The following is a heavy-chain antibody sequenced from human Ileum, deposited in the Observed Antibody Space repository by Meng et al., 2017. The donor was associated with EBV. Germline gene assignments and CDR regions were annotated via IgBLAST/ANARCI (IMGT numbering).Heavy chain of an antibody. J-gene: IGHJ5*02. CDR2: ISCYNGDT. CDR1: GYTFTHHG. V-gene: IGHV1-18*01. CDR3: ARDSSPPHPHPGWFDP. D-gene: IGHD1-14*01. Sequence: QLQLMQSGAEVKKPGASVRVSCKASGYTFTHHGISWIRQAPGQGLEWMGWISCYNGDTNYAQKFQGKVTMTTDTSTSTAYMDLRSLRSDDTAVYYCARDSSPPHPHPGWFDPWGQGTLGTVSS.